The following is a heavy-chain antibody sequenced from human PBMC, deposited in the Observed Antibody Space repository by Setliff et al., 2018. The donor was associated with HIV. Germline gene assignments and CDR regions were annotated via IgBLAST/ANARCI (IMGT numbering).Heavy chain of an antibody. J-gene: IGHJ4*02. D-gene: IGHD6-25*01. CDR2: ISRNFDGEAT. CDR3: TTDSHIGGTWHYFDK. Sequence: GGSLRLSCAASGVTVSDVWMSWVRQAPGKGLAWVGRISRNFDGEATDYAAPVKGRFTISRDDSHNTLYLQMNSLTTEDTAVYYCTTDSHIGGTWHYFDKWGQGALVTVSS. CDR1: GVTVSDVW. V-gene: IGHV3-15*01.